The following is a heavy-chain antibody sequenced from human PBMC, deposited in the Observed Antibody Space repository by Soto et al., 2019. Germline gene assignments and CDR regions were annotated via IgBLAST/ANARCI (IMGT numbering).Heavy chain of an antibody. CDR3: LRDLGGSWRAFDK. CDR2: ICFDGAKL. V-gene: IGHV3-30-3*01. CDR1: GFTFKTYS. J-gene: IGHJ1*01. D-gene: IGHD1-26*01. Sequence: PXGSLRLSFSASGFTFKTYSMHWVRQAPGKGLEWVGRICFDGAKLYYADSVKGRFIISRDNSKNLVDLQMNNLTSQDTGVYFCLRDLGGSWRAFDKWGQGTLVTVSS.